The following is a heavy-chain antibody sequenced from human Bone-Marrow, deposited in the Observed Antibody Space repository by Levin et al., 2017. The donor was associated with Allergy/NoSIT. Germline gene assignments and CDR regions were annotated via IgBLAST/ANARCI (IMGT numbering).Heavy chain of an antibody. CDR1: GFTFSSYG. Sequence: PGGSLRLSCAASGFTFSSYGMHWVRQAPGKGLEWVAVIWYDGSNKYYADSVKGRFTISRDNSKNTLYLQMNSLRAEDTAVYYCARDTNDSVYYYYYMDVWGKGTTVTVSS. CDR2: IWYDGSNK. D-gene: IGHD3-3*01. J-gene: IGHJ6*03. CDR3: ARDTNDSVYYYYYMDV. V-gene: IGHV3-33*01.